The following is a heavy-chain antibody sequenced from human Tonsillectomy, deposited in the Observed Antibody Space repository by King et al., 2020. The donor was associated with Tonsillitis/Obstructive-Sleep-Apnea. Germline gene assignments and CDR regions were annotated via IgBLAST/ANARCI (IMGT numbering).Heavy chain of an antibody. CDR3: ARVPSKDFWSGLYYYYYGMDV. D-gene: IGHD3-3*01. CDR2: IWYDGSNK. V-gene: IGHV3-33*01. CDR1: GFTFSSYG. Sequence: VQLVESGGGVVQPGRSLRLSCAASGFTFSSYGMHWVRQAPGKGLEWVAVIWYDGSNKYYADSVKGRFTISRDNSKNTLYLHMNSLRAEDTAVYYCARVPSKDFWSGLYYYYYGMDVWGQGTTVTVSS. J-gene: IGHJ6*02.